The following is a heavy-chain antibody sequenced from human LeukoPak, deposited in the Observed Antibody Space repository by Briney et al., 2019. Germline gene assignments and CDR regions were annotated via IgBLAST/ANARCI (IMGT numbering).Heavy chain of an antibody. D-gene: IGHD2-2*02. CDR3: ARAYQLLYHHPFDY. CDR2: IKQDGSEK. J-gene: IGHJ4*02. CDR1: GFTFSSYW. Sequence: TGGSLRLSCAASGFTFSSYWMSWVRQAPGKGLEWVANIKQDGSEKYYVESVKGRFTISRDNAKNSLYLQMNSLRAEDTAVYYCARAYQLLYHHPFDYWGQGTLVTVSS. V-gene: IGHV3-7*04.